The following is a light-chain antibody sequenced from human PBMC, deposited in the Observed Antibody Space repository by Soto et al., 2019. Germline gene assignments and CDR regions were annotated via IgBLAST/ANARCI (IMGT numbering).Light chain of an antibody. CDR2: GAS. J-gene: IGKJ5*01. Sequence: VVSQSPGTLSLSPGERATLSCRASQSLSSTYLAWYQQKPGQAPRLLIYGASSRATGIPDRFSGSGSGTDFTLTISRLEPEDFAVYYCQQYGSSPPITFGQGTRLEIK. V-gene: IGKV3-20*01. CDR1: QSLSSTY. CDR3: QQYGSSPPIT.